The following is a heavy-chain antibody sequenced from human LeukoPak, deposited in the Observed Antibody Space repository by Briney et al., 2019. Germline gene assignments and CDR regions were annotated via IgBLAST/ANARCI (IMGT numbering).Heavy chain of an antibody. D-gene: IGHD1-1*01. J-gene: IGHJ4*02. Sequence: SETLSLTCAVYGGSFSGYYWSWIRQPPGKGLEWIGEINHSGSTNYNPSLKSRVTISVDTSKNQFSLKLNSVTPEDTAVYFCARGGHRGNEPPYFFDLWGQGTLVSVSS. CDR2: INHSGST. CDR3: ARGGHRGNEPPYFFDL. CDR1: GGSFSGYY. V-gene: IGHV4-34*01.